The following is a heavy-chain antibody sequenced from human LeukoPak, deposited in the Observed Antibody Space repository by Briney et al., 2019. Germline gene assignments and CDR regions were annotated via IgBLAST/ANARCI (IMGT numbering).Heavy chain of an antibody. V-gene: IGHV1-18*01. J-gene: IGHJ3*02. CDR1: GYTFTNYG. CDR3: ARASVYYSDI. D-gene: IGHD2/OR15-2a*01. CDR2: ISGYNGNT. Sequence: ASVKVSCKASGYTFTNYGISWVRQAPGQGFEWMGWISGYNGNTNYAQNLQGRVTMTTDTSTSTAYMELRSLRSDDTAVYYCARASVYYSDIWGQGTMVTVSP.